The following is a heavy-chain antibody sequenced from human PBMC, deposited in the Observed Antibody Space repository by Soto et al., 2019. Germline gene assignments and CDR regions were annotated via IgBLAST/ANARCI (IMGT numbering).Heavy chain of an antibody. CDR3: ARDREVRGYFDL. D-gene: IGHD3-10*01. J-gene: IGHJ2*01. CDR1: GSTFSSYS. V-gene: IGHV3-48*01. Sequence: EVQLVESGGGLVQPGGSLRLSCAASGSTFSSYSMNWVRQAPGKGLEWVSYITSRSDTTHYADSVKGRFTISRDNAKNSLYLQMNSLRAEDTAVYYCARDREVRGYFDLWGRGTLVTVSS. CDR2: ITSRSDTT.